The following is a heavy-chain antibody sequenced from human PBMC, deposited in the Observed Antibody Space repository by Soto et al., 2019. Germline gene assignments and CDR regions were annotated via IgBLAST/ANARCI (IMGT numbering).Heavy chain of an antibody. J-gene: IGHJ5*02. CDR3: ASPKIAFYNGFDP. D-gene: IGHD3-3*02. Sequence: QLQLQESGPGLVKPSETLSLTCTVSGGSISSSSYYWGWIRQPPGKGLEWLGSIYYSGSTYYNPPLKSRVTISVDTSKNQFSLKLSSVTAADTAVYYCASPKIAFYNGFDPWGQGTLVTVSS. CDR2: IYYSGST. CDR1: GGSISSSSYY. V-gene: IGHV4-39*01.